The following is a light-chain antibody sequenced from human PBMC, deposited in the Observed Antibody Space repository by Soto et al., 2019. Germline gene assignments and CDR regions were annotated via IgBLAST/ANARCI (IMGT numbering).Light chain of an antibody. J-gene: IGLJ1*01. CDR2: EVS. Sequence: QSALTQPPSASGSPGQSVTISCTGTSSDVGGYNYVSWYQQHPGKAPKLMIYEVSKRPSGVPDRFSGSKSGNTASLTVSVLQAEDEADYYCSSYAGSNHLVFGTGTKLTVL. CDR3: SSYAGSNHLV. V-gene: IGLV2-8*01. CDR1: SSDVGGYNY.